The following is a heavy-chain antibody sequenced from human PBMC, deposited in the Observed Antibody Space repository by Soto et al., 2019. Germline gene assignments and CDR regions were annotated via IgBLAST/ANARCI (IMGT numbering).Heavy chain of an antibody. CDR2: ISGSGDST. CDR1: GFTFSSYA. D-gene: IGHD1-26*01. V-gene: IGHV3-23*01. CDR3: ARRGSGSYYDY. Sequence: EVQLLESGGGLVQPGGSLRLSCAASGFTFSSYAMRWVRQAPVKGLEWVSAISGSGDSTYYADSVKGRFTISRDNSKNTLYLQMNSLRAADTAVYYCARRGSGSYYDYCGQGTLVTVSS. J-gene: IGHJ4*02.